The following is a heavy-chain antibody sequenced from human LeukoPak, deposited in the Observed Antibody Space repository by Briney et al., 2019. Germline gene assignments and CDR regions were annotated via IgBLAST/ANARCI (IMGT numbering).Heavy chain of an antibody. V-gene: IGHV3-7*05. CDR1: GITFCSYS. D-gene: IGHD6-19*01. Sequence: PGGSLRLSCAASGITFCSYSMTWVRQAPGKGLECVANIKPDGSEKHYVDSVEGRFTISRDNAKNSLFLEMNSLRAEDTAVYYCARGRMAVAGSYEYWGQGTLVTVSS. CDR2: IKPDGSEK. J-gene: IGHJ4*02. CDR3: ARGRMAVAGSYEY.